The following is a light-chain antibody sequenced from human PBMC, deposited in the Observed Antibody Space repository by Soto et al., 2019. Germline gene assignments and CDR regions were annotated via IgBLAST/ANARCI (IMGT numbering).Light chain of an antibody. CDR1: SSDVGGYNY. J-gene: IGLJ1*01. V-gene: IGLV2-14*01. Sequence: QSALTQPSSVSGSPGQSITLSCTGRSSDVGGYNYVSWYQQHPGKAPKLLIYEVSRRPSGVSNRFSGSKSGNTASLTISGLRAEDEADYYCSSYTSSRTDVFGTGTKLTVL. CDR3: SSYTSSRTDV. CDR2: EVS.